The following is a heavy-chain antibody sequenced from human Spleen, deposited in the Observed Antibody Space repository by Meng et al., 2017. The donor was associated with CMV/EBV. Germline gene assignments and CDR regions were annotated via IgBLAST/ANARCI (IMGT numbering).Heavy chain of an antibody. CDR3: AREPGRDTALGPAHIFFYYGMDV. V-gene: IGHV1-2*02. D-gene: IGHD5-18*01. Sequence: ASVKVSCKASGYTFTAYYLHWVRQAPGQGLEWMGWSNPNSGDTRYAQRFHGRVTMTRDTSISTAYMELNRLRSDDTAVYFCAREPGRDTALGPAHIFFYYGMDVWGQGTTVTVSS. CDR2: SNPNSGDT. J-gene: IGHJ6*02. CDR1: GYTFTAYY.